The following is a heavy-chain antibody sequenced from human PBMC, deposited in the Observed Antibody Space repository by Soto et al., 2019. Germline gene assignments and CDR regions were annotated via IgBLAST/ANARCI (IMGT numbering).Heavy chain of an antibody. CDR3: AKVMHYYDSSGYSVEY. V-gene: IGHV3-30*18. D-gene: IGHD3-22*01. CDR2: ISYDGSHK. Sequence: QVQLVESGGGVVQPGRSLRLSCAASGFTFSSSGMHWVRQAPGKGLEWVAGISYDGSHKYFAGSVKGRFTISRDNSKNTLYVQMNSLRAEDTAVYYCAKVMHYYDSSGYSVEYWGQGTLVTVSS. CDR1: GFTFSSSG. J-gene: IGHJ4*02.